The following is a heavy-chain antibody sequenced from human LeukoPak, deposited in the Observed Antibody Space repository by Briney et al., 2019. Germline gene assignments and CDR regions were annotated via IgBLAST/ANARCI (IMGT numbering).Heavy chain of an antibody. CDR2: IGGSGGST. Sequence: GGSLRLSCTASKFTFSTYNLNWVRQAPGKGLEWVSAIGGSGGSTYYADSVKGRFTISRDNSKNTLSLQMNSLTAGDTAVYYCVRGPRYYDDSGFHYGVFDIWGQGTVVTVSS. V-gene: IGHV3-23*01. CDR3: VRGPRYYDDSGFHYGVFDI. D-gene: IGHD3-16*01. CDR1: KFTFSTYN. J-gene: IGHJ3*02.